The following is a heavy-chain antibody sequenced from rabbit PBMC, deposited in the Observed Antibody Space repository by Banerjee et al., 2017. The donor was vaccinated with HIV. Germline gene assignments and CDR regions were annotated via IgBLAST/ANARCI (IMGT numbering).Heavy chain of an antibody. CDR3: ARDLAGVIGWNFNL. V-gene: IGHV1S45*01. CDR2: MDGGTIGNT. D-gene: IGHD4-1*01. CDR1: GIDFSSNA. Sequence: QEQLVESGGDLVKPGASLTLTCTASGIDFSSNAMCWVRQAPGKGLEWIACMDGGTIGNTYYATWAKGRFTISRTSSTTVALQMTSLTAADTATYFCARDLAGVIGWNFNLWGQGTLVTVS. J-gene: IGHJ4*01.